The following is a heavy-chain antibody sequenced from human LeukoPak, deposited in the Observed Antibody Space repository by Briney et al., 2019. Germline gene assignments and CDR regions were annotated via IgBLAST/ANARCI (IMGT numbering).Heavy chain of an antibody. D-gene: IGHD1-26*01. V-gene: IGHV6-1*01. CDR3: ARDPVGGSTIFDS. Sequence: SQTLSLTCAISGDSFSSDSAAWNWIRQSPSRGLEWVARTYFRSKWYYDYALAVKGRITINPDTSKNQFSLQLNSVTPEDTAVYFCARDPVGGSTIFDSWGQGTLVTVSS. CDR1: GDSFSSDSAA. J-gene: IGHJ4*02. CDR2: TYFRSKWYY.